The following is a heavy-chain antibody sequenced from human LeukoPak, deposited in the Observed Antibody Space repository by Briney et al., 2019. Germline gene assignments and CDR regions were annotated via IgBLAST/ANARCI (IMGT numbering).Heavy chain of an antibody. J-gene: IGHJ6*03. Sequence: SVKVSCKASGGTFGSYAISWVRQAPGQGLEWMGGIIPILGTANYAQKFQGRVTITTDESTSTAYMELSSLRSEDTAVYYCAIKYCSGGSCYNYYYYMDVWGKGTTVTVSS. CDR2: IIPILGTA. CDR3: AIKYCSGGSCYNYYYYMDV. CDR1: GGTFGSYA. D-gene: IGHD2-15*01. V-gene: IGHV1-69*05.